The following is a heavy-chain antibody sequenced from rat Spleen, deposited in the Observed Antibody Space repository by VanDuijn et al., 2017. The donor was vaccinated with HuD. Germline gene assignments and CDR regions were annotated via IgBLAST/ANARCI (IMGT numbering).Heavy chain of an antibody. V-gene: IGHV5-25*01. Sequence: EVQLVESDGGLVQPGRSMKLSCAVSGFTFTKYGMAWVRQAPTKGLEWVASISTSGDSTYYRDSVKGRFTISRDNAKSTLYLQMDSLRFEDTASYYCARPLNYYSSPWGFSYWGQGTLVTVSS. J-gene: IGHJ3*01. CDR2: ISTSGDST. CDR3: ARPLNYYSSPWGFSY. D-gene: IGHD1-2*01. CDR1: GFTFTKYG.